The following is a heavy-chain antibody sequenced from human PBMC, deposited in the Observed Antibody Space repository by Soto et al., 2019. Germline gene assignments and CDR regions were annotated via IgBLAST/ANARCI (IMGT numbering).Heavy chain of an antibody. V-gene: IGHV3-21*06. CDR3: ARESEDLTSNFDY. CDR2: ISSTTNYI. CDR1: GFTFTRYS. J-gene: IGHJ4*02. Sequence: PRLSCAASGFTFTRYSMNWVRQAPGKGLEWVSSISSTTNYIYYGDSMKGRFTISRDNAKNSLYLEMNSLRAEDTAVYYCARESEDLTSNFDYWGQGXLVTVSS.